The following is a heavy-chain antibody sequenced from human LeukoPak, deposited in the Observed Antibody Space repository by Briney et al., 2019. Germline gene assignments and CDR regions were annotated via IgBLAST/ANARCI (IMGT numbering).Heavy chain of an antibody. D-gene: IGHD2-15*01. Sequence: SETLSLTCAVYGGSSSGSYWSWIRQPPGKGLEGMGYIYYSGSTNYNPSLKSRVTISVDTSKNQFSLKLSSVTAADTAVYYCAREDCSGGSCYFDYWGQGTLVTVSS. V-gene: IGHV4-59*01. CDR1: GGSSSGSY. CDR2: IYYSGST. J-gene: IGHJ4*02. CDR3: AREDCSGGSCYFDY.